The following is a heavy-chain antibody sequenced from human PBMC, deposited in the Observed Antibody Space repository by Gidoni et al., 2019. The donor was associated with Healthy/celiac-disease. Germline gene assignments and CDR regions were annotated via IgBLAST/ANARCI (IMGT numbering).Heavy chain of an antibody. CDR1: GFTFSSYS. CDR2: ISSSSSYI. J-gene: IGHJ4*02. CDR3: ARGIAVGGEIADY. V-gene: IGHV3-21*01. Sequence: EVQLVESGGGLVKPGGSLRLSCAASGFTFSSYSMNWVRQAQGKGLEWVSSISSSSSYIYYADSVKGRFTISRDNAKNSLYLQMNSLRAEDTAVYYCARGIAVGGEIADYWGQGTLVTVSS. D-gene: IGHD6-19*01.